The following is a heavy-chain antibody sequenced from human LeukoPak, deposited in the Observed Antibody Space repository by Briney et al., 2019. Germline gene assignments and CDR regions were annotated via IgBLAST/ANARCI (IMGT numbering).Heavy chain of an antibody. J-gene: IGHJ5*02. Sequence: GGSLRLSCAASGFTFSSYWMSWVRQAPGKGLEWVANIKQDGSEKYYVDSVKGRFTISRDNAKNSLYLQMNCLRAEDTAVYYCARDPYSSGWYGGSWFDPWGQGTLVTVSS. CDR2: IKQDGSEK. CDR3: ARDPYSSGWYGGSWFDP. CDR1: GFTFSSYW. D-gene: IGHD6-19*01. V-gene: IGHV3-7*05.